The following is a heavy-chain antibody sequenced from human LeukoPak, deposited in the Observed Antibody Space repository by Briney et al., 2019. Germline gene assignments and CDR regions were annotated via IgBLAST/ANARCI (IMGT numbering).Heavy chain of an antibody. CDR1: GISVRGNY. V-gene: IGHV3-66*04. Sequence: GGSLRLSCAVSGISVRGNYLTWVRQAPGKGLVWVSVLYSGGSADYADSVKGRFTISRDNSKNTMYLQMNSLRAEDTAVYFCARLCGERDCTNGVCYHFDHWGQGTLVTVSS. D-gene: IGHD2-8*01. CDR3: ARLCGERDCTNGVCYHFDH. J-gene: IGHJ4*02. CDR2: LYSGGSA.